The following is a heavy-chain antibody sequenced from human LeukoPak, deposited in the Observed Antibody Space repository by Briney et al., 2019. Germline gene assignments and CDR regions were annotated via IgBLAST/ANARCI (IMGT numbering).Heavy chain of an antibody. CDR3: TRDRGYDYFFDY. V-gene: IGHV1-2*02. D-gene: IGHD5-12*01. CDR2: INVNNGGT. J-gene: IGHJ4*02. Sequence: ASVKVSCKASGYTFTDYYIQWMRQAPGQGLEWMGWINVNNGGTKYAQHLQGRVAMTTDTSISTAYMELSRLRSDDTAVYYCTRDRGYDYFFDYWGQGTLVTVSS. CDR1: GYTFTDYY.